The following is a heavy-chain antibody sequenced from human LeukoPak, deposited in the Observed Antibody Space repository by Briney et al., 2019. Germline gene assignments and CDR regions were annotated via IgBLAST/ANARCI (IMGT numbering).Heavy chain of an antibody. V-gene: IGHV3-48*03. CDR2: ISSSGSTI. J-gene: IGHJ6*04. D-gene: IGHD3-10*02. CDR3: AELGITMIGGV. Sequence: GGSLRLSCAASGFTLSTYNMKWVRQAPRKGLEWVSYISSSGSTIYYADSVKGRFTISRDNAKNSLYLQMNSLRAEDTAVYYCAELGITMIGGVWGKGTTVIVSS. CDR1: GFTLSTYN.